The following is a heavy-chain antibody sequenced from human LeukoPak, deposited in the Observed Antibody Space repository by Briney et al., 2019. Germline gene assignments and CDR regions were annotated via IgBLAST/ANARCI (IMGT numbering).Heavy chain of an antibody. V-gene: IGHV4-61*01. CDR1: GGSVSSGSYY. J-gene: IGHJ4*02. D-gene: IGHD2-2*02. Sequence: PSETLSLTCTVSGGSVSSGSYYWSWIRQPPGKGLEWIGYIYYSGSTNYNPSLKSRVTISVDTSKNQFSLKLSSVTAADTAVYYCARIPFVVVPAAIDYWGQGTLVTVPS. CDR2: IYYSGST. CDR3: ARIPFVVVPAAIDY.